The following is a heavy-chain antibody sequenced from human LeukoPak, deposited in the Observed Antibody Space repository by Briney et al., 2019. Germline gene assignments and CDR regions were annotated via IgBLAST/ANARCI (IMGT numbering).Heavy chain of an antibody. Sequence: GGSLRLSCAASGFTFSSYAMSWVRQAPGKGLEWVSAISGSGENTNYADSVRGRFTISRDNSKNTLYAQMNSLRAEDTAIYYCAKVSWANYFDYWGQGTLVTVSS. CDR3: AKVSWANYFDY. V-gene: IGHV3-23*01. CDR2: ISGSGENT. CDR1: GFTFSSYA. J-gene: IGHJ4*02. D-gene: IGHD6-13*01.